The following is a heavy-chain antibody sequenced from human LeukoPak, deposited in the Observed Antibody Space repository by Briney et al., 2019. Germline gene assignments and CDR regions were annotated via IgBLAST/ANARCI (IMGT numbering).Heavy chain of an antibody. CDR1: GGSISSSSCY. J-gene: IGHJ4*02. D-gene: IGHD1-26*01. Sequence: SETLSLTCTVSGGSISSSSCYWGWIRQPPGKGLEWIGSIYYSGSTYYNPSLKSRVTISVDTSKNQFSLKLSSVTAADTAVYYCARDAPGELPLDWGQGTLVTVSS. CDR3: ARDAPGELPLD. CDR2: IYYSGST. V-gene: IGHV4-39*07.